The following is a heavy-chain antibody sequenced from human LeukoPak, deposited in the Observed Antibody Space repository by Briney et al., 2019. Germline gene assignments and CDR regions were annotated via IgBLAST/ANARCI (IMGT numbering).Heavy chain of an antibody. CDR2: ISSSSSYI. Sequence: GGSLRLSCAASGFTFRSYSMEWVRQAPGKGLEWVSSISSSSSYIYYADSVKGRFTISRDNAKNSLYLQMNSLRAEDTAVYYCAREVRSGDRFDPWGQGTLVTVSS. J-gene: IGHJ5*02. V-gene: IGHV3-21*01. CDR1: GFTFRSYS. D-gene: IGHD2-15*01. CDR3: AREVRSGDRFDP.